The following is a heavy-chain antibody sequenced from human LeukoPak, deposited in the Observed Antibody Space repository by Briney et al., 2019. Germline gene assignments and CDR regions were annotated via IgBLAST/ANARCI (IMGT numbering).Heavy chain of an antibody. D-gene: IGHD3-10*01. Sequence: GGSLRLSCAASGFTFSSYEMNWVRQAPGKGLEWVSYISSSGSTIYYADSVKGRFTISRDNAKNSLYLQMKSLRAEDTAVYYCASRGAIGGALLWFGEYYYMDVWGKGTTVTISS. J-gene: IGHJ6*03. CDR2: ISSSGSTI. V-gene: IGHV3-48*03. CDR1: GFTFSSYE. CDR3: ASRGAIGGALLWFGEYYYMDV.